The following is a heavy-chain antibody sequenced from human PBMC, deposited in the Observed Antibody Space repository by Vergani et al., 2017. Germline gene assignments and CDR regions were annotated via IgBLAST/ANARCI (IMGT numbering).Heavy chain of an antibody. CDR2: ISYSGST. V-gene: IGHV4-39*01. J-gene: IGHJ1*01. Sequence: QLQLQESGPGLVKPSETLSLTCTVSGGSISSSSYYWGWIRQPPGKGLAWIGSISYSGSTYYNPSLKSRVTIAVDTSKNQFSLKLSSVTAADTAVYYGARHSDYAPENFQHWGQGTLVTVSS. CDR3: ARHSDYAPENFQH. D-gene: IGHD2-2*01. CDR1: GGSISSSSYY.